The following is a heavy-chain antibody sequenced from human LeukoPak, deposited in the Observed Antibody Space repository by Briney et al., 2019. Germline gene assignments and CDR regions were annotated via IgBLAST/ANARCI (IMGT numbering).Heavy chain of an antibody. CDR3: ARGIVGANRAGDDY. J-gene: IGHJ4*02. Sequence: GASVKVSCKASGGTFSSYAISWVRQAPGQGLEWMGRIIPILGIANYAQKFQGRVTITADKSTSTAYMELSSLRSEVTAVYYCARGIVGANRAGDDYWGQGTLVTVSS. CDR2: IIPILGIA. V-gene: IGHV1-69*04. D-gene: IGHD1-26*01. CDR1: GGTFSSYA.